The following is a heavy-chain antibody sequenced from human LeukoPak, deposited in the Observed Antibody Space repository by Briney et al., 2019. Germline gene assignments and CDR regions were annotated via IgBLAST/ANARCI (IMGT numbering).Heavy chain of an antibody. CDR2: ISWNSGSI. CDR3: AKDIGRPSAAGTDY. V-gene: IGHV3-9*01. Sequence: GGSLRLSCAASGFTFDDYAMHWVRQAPGKGLEWVSGISWNSGSIGYADSVKGRFTISRDNAKNSLYLQMNSLRAEDTALYYCAKDIGRPSAAGTDYWGQGTLVTVSS. D-gene: IGHD6-13*01. CDR1: GFTFDDYA. J-gene: IGHJ4*02.